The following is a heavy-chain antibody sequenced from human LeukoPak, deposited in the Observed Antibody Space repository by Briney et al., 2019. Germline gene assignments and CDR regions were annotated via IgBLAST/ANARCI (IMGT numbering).Heavy chain of an antibody. J-gene: IGHJ3*02. D-gene: IGHD3-22*01. CDR2: IYSGGST. Sequence: GGSLRLSCAASGFTVSSNYVSWVRQAPGKGLEWVSVIYSGGSTYYADSVKGRFTISRDNSKNTLYLQMNSLRAEDTAVYYCARDRYYDSSGYFDPDAFDIWGQGTMVTVSS. V-gene: IGHV3-53*01. CDR1: GFTVSSNY. CDR3: ARDRYYDSSGYFDPDAFDI.